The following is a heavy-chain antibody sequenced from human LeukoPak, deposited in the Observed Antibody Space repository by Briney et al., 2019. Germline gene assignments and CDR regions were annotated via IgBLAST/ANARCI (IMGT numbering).Heavy chain of an antibody. V-gene: IGHV3-49*04. J-gene: IGHJ4*02. CDR3: IVDSSGYNYYFDH. CDR1: GFTFGDYA. CDR2: IRSKAYGGTT. Sequence: GGSLRLSCTGSGFTFGDYALTWVRQAPGKGLEWVGFIRSKAYGGTTEYAASVKGRFTISRDDSKSIAFLQMNSLKTEDTAVYYCIVDSSGYNYYFDHWGQGTLVTVSS. D-gene: IGHD3-22*01.